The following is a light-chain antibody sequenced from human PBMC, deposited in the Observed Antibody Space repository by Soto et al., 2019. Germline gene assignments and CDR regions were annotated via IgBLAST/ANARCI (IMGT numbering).Light chain of an antibody. V-gene: IGLV2-14*01. Sequence: QSALTQPASVSGSPGQSITISCTGTSSDVGAYNFASWYQQHPGKAPKVMIYEVSNRPSGVSNRFSGSKSGNTASLTISGLQAEDEADYYCSSYTSSRTLVFGGGTKLTVL. J-gene: IGLJ2*01. CDR1: SSDVGAYNF. CDR3: SSYTSSRTLV. CDR2: EVS.